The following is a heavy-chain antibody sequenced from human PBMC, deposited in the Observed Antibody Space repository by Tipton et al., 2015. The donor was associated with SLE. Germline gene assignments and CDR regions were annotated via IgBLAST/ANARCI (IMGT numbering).Heavy chain of an antibody. J-gene: IGHJ1*01. CDR3: ASPVAAAGKDDPFQH. Sequence: TLSLTCTVSGGSINSYYWTWVRQPAGKGLEWIGHFHSSGILNYNPSLKSRVSISVDTSKNQFSLKLNSVTAADTAVYDCASPVAAAGKDDPFQHWGQGTLVTVSS. CDR1: GGSINSYY. CDR2: FHSSGIL. V-gene: IGHV4-4*07. D-gene: IGHD6-13*01.